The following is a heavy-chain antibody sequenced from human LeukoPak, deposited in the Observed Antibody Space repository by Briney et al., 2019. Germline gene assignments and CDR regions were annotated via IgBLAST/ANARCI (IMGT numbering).Heavy chain of an antibody. V-gene: IGHV3-7*01. J-gene: IGHJ6*02. D-gene: IGHD6-13*01. CDR3: ASGRQQLASGRYYYGMDV. CDR2: IKQDGSEK. Sequence: PGGSLRLPCAASGFTFSSYWMSWVRQAPGKGLEWVANIKQDGSEKYYVDSVKGRFTISRDNAKNSLYLQMNSLRAEDTAVYYCASGRQQLASGRYYYGMDVWGQGTTVTVSS. CDR1: GFTFSSYW.